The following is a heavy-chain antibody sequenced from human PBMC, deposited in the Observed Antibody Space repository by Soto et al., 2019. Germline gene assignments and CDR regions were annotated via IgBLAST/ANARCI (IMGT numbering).Heavy chain of an antibody. J-gene: IGHJ5*01. CDR1: WYTPAPVG. V-gene: IGHV1-18*04. Sequence: GGSVKVSCKASWYTPAPVGISRGRQAPGQGLEWMGWVSGNNGASNPAPKVQGRITMTLDTSTGVSYMALRSLRSDDTAIYYCVRDQKYFRVNGNWFDSWGQGTLVTVSS. CDR3: VRDQKYFRVNGNWFDS. D-gene: IGHD2-2*01. CDR2: VSGNNGAS.